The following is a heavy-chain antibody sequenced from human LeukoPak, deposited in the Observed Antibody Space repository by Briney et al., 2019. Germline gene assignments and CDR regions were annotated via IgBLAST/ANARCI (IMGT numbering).Heavy chain of an antibody. CDR2: ISAYNGNT. CDR3: ARGSDILTGYYSRDFDF. CDR1: GYTFTSYG. J-gene: IGHJ4*02. V-gene: IGHV1-18*01. Sequence: ASVKVSCKASGYTFTSYGISWVRQAPGQGLEWMGWISAYNGNTNYAQKLQGRVTMTTDTSTSTAYMELRSLRSDDTAVYYCARGSDILTGYYSRDFDFWGLGTLVIVSS. D-gene: IGHD3-9*01.